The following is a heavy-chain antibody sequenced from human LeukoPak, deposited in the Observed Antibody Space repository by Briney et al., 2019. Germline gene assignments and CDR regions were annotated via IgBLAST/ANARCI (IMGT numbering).Heavy chain of an antibody. J-gene: IGHJ4*02. CDR3: ARDNMVRLPFDY. D-gene: IGHD3-10*01. Sequence: GGSLRLSCAASGFTFSSYEMNWVRHAPGKGLEWVSSITSGSSTFYYADSVKGRFTISRDNAKNSLYLQMNSLRAEDTAVYYCARDNMVRLPFDYWGQGTLVTVSS. V-gene: IGHV3-48*03. CDR1: GFTFSSYE. CDR2: ITSGSSTF.